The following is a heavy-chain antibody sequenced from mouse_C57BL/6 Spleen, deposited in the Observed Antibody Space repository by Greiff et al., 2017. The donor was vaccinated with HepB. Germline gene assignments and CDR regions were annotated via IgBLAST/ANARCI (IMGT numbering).Heavy chain of an antibody. Sequence: QVHVKQPGAELVRPGSSVKLSCKASGYTFTSYWMHWVKQRPIQGLEWIGNIDPSDSETHYNQKFKDKATLTVDKSSSTAYMQLSSLTSEDSAVYYCARPYDGYYAWFAYWGQGTLVTVSA. D-gene: IGHD2-3*01. CDR1: GYTFTSYW. J-gene: IGHJ3*01. V-gene: IGHV1-52*01. CDR2: IDPSDSET. CDR3: ARPYDGYYAWFAY.